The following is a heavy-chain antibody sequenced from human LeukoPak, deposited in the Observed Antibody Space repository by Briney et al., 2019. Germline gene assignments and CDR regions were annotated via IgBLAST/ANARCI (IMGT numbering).Heavy chain of an antibody. D-gene: IGHD4-23*01. Sequence: GGSLRLSCAASGFTFSSYSMNWVRQAQGKGLEWVSYISRSSSTIYYADSVKGRFTISRDNAKDSLYLQMNSLRAEDTAVYYCARRGWELDCWGQGTLVTVSS. CDR1: GFTFSSYS. J-gene: IGHJ4*02. V-gene: IGHV3-48*01. CDR3: ARRGWELDC. CDR2: ISRSSSTI.